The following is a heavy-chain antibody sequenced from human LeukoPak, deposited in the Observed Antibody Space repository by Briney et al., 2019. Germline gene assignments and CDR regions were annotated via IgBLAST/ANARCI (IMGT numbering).Heavy chain of an antibody. V-gene: IGHV4-61*01. CDR3: ARRPRAVAGELRPFDY. D-gene: IGHD6-19*01. CDR1: GGSISSSSYY. CDR2: IYYSGST. Sequence: SETLSLTCTVSGGSISSSSYYWSWIRQPPGKGLEWIGYIYYSGSTNYSPSLKSRVTISVDTSKNQFSLKLSSVTAADTAVYYCARRPRAVAGELRPFDYWGQGTLVTVSS. J-gene: IGHJ4*02.